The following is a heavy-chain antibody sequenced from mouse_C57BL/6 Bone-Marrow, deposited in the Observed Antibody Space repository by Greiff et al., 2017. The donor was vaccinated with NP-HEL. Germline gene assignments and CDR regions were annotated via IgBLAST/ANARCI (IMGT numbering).Heavy chain of an antibody. Sequence: EVKVEESGGGLVQPKGSLKLSCAASGFSFNTYAMNWVRQAPGKGLEWVARIRSKSNNYATYYADSVKDRFTISRDDSESMLYLQMNNLKTEDTAMYYCVRRGDYDRYFDVWGTGTTVTVSS. V-gene: IGHV10-1*01. CDR1: GFSFNTYA. D-gene: IGHD2-4*01. CDR2: IRSKSNNYAT. CDR3: VRRGDYDRYFDV. J-gene: IGHJ1*03.